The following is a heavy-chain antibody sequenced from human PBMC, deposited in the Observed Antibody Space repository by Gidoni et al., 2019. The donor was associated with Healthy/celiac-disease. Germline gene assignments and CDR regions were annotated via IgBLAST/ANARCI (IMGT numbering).Heavy chain of an antibody. CDR3: ARDLPIAVAASDY. V-gene: IGHV1-2*02. D-gene: IGHD6-19*01. CDR1: GYTFTGYY. J-gene: IGHJ4*02. Sequence: QVQLVQSGAEVKKPGASVKVSCKASGYTFTGYYMHWVRQAPGQGLEWMGWINPNSGGTNDAQKCQGRVTMTRDTSISTAYMELSRLRSDDTAVYYCARDLPIAVAASDYWAREPWSPSPQ. CDR2: INPNSGGT.